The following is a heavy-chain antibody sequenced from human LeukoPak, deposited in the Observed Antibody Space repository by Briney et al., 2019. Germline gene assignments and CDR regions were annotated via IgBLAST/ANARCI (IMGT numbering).Heavy chain of an antibody. CDR1: GGSFSVYY. CDR2: INHSGST. D-gene: IGHD2-2*01. CDR3: ARDNRKPHYTRCYYAYFLH. J-gene: IGHJ1*01. Sequence: SETLSLTCAVYGGSFSVYYWSWIRQSPGKGLEWIGEINHSGSTNYNPSLKSRVTISVDTSKNQFSLRLSSVTAADTAVYYCARDNRKPHYTRCYYAYFLHWGQGTLVTVSS. V-gene: IGHV4-34*01.